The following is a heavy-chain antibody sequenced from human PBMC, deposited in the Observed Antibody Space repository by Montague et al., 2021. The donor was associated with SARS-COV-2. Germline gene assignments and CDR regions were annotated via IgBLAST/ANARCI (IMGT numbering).Heavy chain of an antibody. CDR3: ARSGDPGTTVTYLY. CDR2: ISYTGST. J-gene: IGHJ4*02. V-gene: IGHV4-39*07. D-gene: IGHD4-11*01. Sequence: SETLSLTCTVSGGSISSSSYFWGWIRQPPGKGLEWIGSISYTGSTYHNPSLKSRVTMSVDTSKNQLSLKLNSVTAADTAVYYCARSGDPGTTVTYLYWGQGTLVTVSS. CDR1: GGSISSSSYF.